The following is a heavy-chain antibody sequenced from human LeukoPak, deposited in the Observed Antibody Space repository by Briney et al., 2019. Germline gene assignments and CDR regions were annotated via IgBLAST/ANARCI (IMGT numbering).Heavy chain of an antibody. CDR3: AKQGITGTGAYFDY. Sequence: GRSLSLSCAASGCTFSSYGMRWVRQPPGKGLEWVAVISYDGSNKYYADSVKGRSTTSTDNSKNTLYLQMNSMRAENTAVYYCAKQGITGTGAYFDYWGQGTLVTVSS. D-gene: IGHD1-20*01. V-gene: IGHV3-30*18. J-gene: IGHJ4*02. CDR2: ISYDGSNK. CDR1: GCTFSSYG.